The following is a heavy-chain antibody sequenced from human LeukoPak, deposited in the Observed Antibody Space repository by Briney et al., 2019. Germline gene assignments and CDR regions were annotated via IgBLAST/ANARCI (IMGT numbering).Heavy chain of an antibody. CDR3: ARATRMRPSTFDY. J-gene: IGHJ4*02. D-gene: IGHD2/OR15-2a*01. CDR1: GYTFTGYY. V-gene: IGHV1-2*02. CDR2: INPNSGGT. Sequence: ASVKVSCKASGYTFTGYYMHWVRQAPGQGLEWMGWINPNSGGTNYAQKFQGRVTMTRDTSISTAYMELSRLRSDDTAVYYCARATRMRPSTFDYWGQGTLVTVSS.